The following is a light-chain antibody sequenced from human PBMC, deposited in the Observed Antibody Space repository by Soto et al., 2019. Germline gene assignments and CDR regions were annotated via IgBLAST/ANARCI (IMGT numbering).Light chain of an antibody. V-gene: IGLV1-44*01. CDR1: GSSIGTNT. Sequence: QSVLTQPTSASGTPGQRVTISCSGSGSSIGTNTVNWYRQLPGTAPKLLIYGDNQRASGVPDRFSGSKSGTSASLAISGLQSEDEADYYCAAWDGSLNNVLFGGGTKLTVL. J-gene: IGLJ2*01. CDR2: GDN. CDR3: AAWDGSLNNVL.